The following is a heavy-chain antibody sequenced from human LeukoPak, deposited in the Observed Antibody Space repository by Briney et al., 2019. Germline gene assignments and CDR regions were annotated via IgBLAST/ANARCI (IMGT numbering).Heavy chain of an antibody. Sequence: ASVKVSFKASGYTLTDYHMRWVRQAPGQGLEWMGWIKPKSGGTNYAQQFQGRVTMTRDTSISTAYMELSRLRSDDTAMYYCARDKLRYFDYWGQGTLVTVSS. V-gene: IGHV1-2*02. CDR1: GYTLTDYH. CDR2: IKPKSGGT. CDR3: ARDKLRYFDY. D-gene: IGHD3-10*01. J-gene: IGHJ4*02.